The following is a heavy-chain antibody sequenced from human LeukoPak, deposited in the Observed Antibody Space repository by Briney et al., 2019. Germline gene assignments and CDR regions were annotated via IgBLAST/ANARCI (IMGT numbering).Heavy chain of an antibody. J-gene: IGHJ1*01. CDR2: ISGSGETI. V-gene: IGHV3-48*03. CDR3: IPPAAGLRRTISTEYFQH. CDR1: GLTFSSYE. D-gene: IGHD6-13*01. Sequence: GGSLRLSCAAAGLTFSSYEMYWVRQAPGKGLEWVSYISGSGETIYYADSVKGRVTISRDNANKSLYLRMSSLRVEDTAIYYCIPPAAGLRRTISTEYFQHWGQGALVTVSS.